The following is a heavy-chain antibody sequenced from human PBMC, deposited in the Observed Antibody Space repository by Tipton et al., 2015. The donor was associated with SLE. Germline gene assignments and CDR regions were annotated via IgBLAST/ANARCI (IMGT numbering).Heavy chain of an antibody. Sequence: SLRLSCAASGFSFSDYSMNWVRQAPGKGLEWVSYISGSSSKIYYADSVKGRFTISRDNGKNSLYLQMNSLRADGTAVYYCARGVSGYFHYCYMDVWGKGTTVTISS. J-gene: IGHJ6*03. V-gene: IGHV3-48*01. CDR1: GFSFSDYS. CDR3: ARGVSGYFHYCYMDV. CDR2: ISGSSSKI. D-gene: IGHD3-10*01.